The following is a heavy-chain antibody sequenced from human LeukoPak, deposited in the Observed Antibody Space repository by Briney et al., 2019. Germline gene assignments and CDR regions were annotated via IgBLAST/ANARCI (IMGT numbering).Heavy chain of an antibody. CDR1: AYTFTGYY. Sequence: ASVKVSCKASAYTFTGYYMHWVRQAPGQGLEWMGWINPNSGGTNYAQKLQGRVTMTRDTSISTAYMELSRLRSDDTAVYYCARDPGYSGYDTGRYYYYYMDVWGKGTTVTISS. V-gene: IGHV1-2*02. J-gene: IGHJ6*03. CDR3: ARDPGYSGYDTGRYYYYYMDV. D-gene: IGHD5-12*01. CDR2: INPNSGGT.